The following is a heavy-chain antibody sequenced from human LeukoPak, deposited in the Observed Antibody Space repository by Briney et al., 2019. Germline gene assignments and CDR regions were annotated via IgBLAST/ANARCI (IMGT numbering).Heavy chain of an antibody. J-gene: IGHJ4*02. CDR3: AKDLRDGYNINYFDY. V-gene: IGHV3-9*01. CDR1: GFTFDDYA. D-gene: IGHD5-24*01. CDR2: ISWNSGSI. Sequence: GGSLRLSCAASGFTFDDYAMHWVRQAPGKGLEWVSGISWNSGSIGYADSVKGRFTISRDNAKNSLYLQMNSLRAENTALYYCAKDLRDGYNINYFDYWGQGTLVTVSS.